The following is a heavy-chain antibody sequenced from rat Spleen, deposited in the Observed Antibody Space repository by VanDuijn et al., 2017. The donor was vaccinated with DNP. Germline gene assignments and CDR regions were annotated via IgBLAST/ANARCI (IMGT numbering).Heavy chain of an antibody. CDR2: ISYDGSDT. J-gene: IGHJ3*01. D-gene: IGHD1-4*01. Sequence: EVQLVESGGGLVQPGRSMKLSCAASGFTFSDHNMAWVRQAPKKGLEWVATISYDGSDTYYRDSVKGRFTISRDNAKSTLYLQMDSLRSEDTATYYCARLLPPFAFWGQGTLVTVSS. CDR3: ARLLPPFAF. CDR1: GFTFSDHN. V-gene: IGHV5-7*01.